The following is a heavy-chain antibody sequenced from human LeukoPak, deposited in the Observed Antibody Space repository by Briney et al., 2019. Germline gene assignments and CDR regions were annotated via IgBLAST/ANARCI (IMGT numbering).Heavy chain of an antibody. CDR3: ARDDYGSGSWSDY. CDR2: IIWSGGST. V-gene: IGHV3-20*04. D-gene: IGHD3-10*01. CDR1: GFTFDDYG. Sequence: GGSLRLSCAASGFTFDDYGMSWVRQAPGKGVEWVSGIIWSGGSTGYADSVKGRFTISRDNAKNSLYLQMNSLRAEDTALYYCARDDYGSGSWSDYWGQGTLVTVSS. J-gene: IGHJ4*02.